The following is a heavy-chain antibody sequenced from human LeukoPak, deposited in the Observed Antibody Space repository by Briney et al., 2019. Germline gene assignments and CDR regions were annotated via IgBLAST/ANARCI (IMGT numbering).Heavy chain of an antibody. Sequence: GGSLRLSCAASGFTFRSYSMNWVRQAPGMGLEWVSSISTSSSHIYYADSVEGRFTISRDNAKNSLYLQTNSLRAEDTAVYYCVRSYYGMDVWGQGTTVSVSS. V-gene: IGHV3-21*01. CDR2: ISTSSSHI. CDR3: VRSYYGMDV. J-gene: IGHJ6*02. CDR1: GFTFRSYS.